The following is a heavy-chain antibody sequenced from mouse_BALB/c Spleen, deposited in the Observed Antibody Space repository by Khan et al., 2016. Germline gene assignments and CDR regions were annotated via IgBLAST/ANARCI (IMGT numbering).Heavy chain of an antibody. J-gene: IGHJ2*01. CDR1: GFNIKDYY. Sequence: VQLQQSGAELVRPGALVKLTCKASGFNIKDYYMHWVKQRPEQGLEWIGWIDPENGNSIYDPKFQGKASITADTYSNTAHLQVNSLTSEDTAVYYYARSPSFFDCWGPGPTLTVSS. V-gene: IGHV14-1*02. CDR3: ARSPSFFDC. CDR2: IDPENGNS.